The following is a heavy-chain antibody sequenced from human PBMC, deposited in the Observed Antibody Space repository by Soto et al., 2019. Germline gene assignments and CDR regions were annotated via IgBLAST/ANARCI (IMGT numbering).Heavy chain of an antibody. CDR3: ARGYCSGGSCSQPMLDAFDI. CDR1: GFTFSSYD. CDR2: IGTAGDT. Sequence: GGSLRLSCAASGFTFSSYDMHWVRQATGKGLEWVSAIGTAGDTYYPGSVKGRFTISRENAKNSLYLQMNSLRAGDTAVYYCARGYCSGGSCSQPMLDAFDIWGQGTMVTVSS. D-gene: IGHD2-15*01. V-gene: IGHV3-13*01. J-gene: IGHJ3*02.